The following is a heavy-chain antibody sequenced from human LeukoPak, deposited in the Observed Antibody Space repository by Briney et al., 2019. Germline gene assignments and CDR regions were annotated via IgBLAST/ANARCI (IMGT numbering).Heavy chain of an antibody. CDR2: ISGSGGST. Sequence: QTGGSLRLSCTASGFTFSSYAMSWVRQAPGKGLEWVSAISGSGGSTYYADSVKGRFTISRDNSKNTLYLQMNSLRAEDTAVYYCANYYYDSSGYYYWTNYYYYGMDVWGQGTTVTVSS. CDR1: GFTFSSYA. CDR3: ANYYYDSSGYYYWTNYYYYGMDV. V-gene: IGHV3-23*01. J-gene: IGHJ6*02. D-gene: IGHD3-22*01.